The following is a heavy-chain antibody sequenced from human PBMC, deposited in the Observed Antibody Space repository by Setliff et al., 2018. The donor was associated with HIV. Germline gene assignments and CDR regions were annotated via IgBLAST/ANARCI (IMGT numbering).Heavy chain of an antibody. D-gene: IGHD5-18*01. CDR2: IYFSGST. V-gene: IGHV4-39*01. J-gene: IGHJ3*02. CDR3: ARPRYTYGTPPAFDI. Sequence: TSETLSLTCTVSGDSITNNNFFWTWVRQDPGKGLEWIGYIYFSGSTYYNPSLKSRVTISVDTSKNQFSLKLSSVTAADTAVYYCARPRYTYGTPPAFDIWGRGTVVTVSS. CDR1: GDSITNNNFF.